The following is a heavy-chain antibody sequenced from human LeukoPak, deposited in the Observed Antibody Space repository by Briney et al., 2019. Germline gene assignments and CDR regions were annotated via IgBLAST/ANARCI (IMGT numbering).Heavy chain of an antibody. J-gene: IGHJ6*02. D-gene: IGHD3-10*01. V-gene: IGHV3-64D*09. CDR3: VKDRDDYGSGSYYSYYGMDV. CDR2: ISSNGGST. CDR1: GFTFSSYA. Sequence: PGGSLRLSCSASGFTFSSYAMHWVRQAPGKGLEYVSAISSNGGSTYYADSVKGRFTISRDNSRNTLHLQMSSLRAEDTAVYYCVKDRDDYGSGSYYSYYGMDVWGQGTTVTVFS.